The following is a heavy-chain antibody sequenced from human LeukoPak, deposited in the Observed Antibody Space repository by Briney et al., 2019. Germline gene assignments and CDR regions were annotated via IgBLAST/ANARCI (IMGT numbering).Heavy chain of an antibody. CDR1: GFTFSDYY. V-gene: IGHV3-11*04. J-gene: IGHJ4*02. CDR3: ARGDYLHGSGSYPNEPIDY. Sequence: GESLKISCAASGFTFSDYYMSWIRQAPGKGLEWVSYISSSGSTIYYADSVKGRFTISRDNAKNSLYLQMNSLRAEDTAVYYCARGDYLHGSGSYPNEPIDYWGQGTLVTVSS. CDR2: ISSSGSTI. D-gene: IGHD3-10*01.